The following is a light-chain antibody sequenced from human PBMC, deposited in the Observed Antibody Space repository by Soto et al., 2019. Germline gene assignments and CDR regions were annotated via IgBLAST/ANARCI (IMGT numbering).Light chain of an antibody. CDR1: QSVSSSY. CDR2: GAS. Sequence: EIVLTQSPGTLSLSPGEGATLSCRASQSVSSSYLAWYQRQPGQAPRLLIYGASSRATGIPDRFSGSGSGTDFTLTISRLEPEDFAVYYCQQYGSSPQTFGQGTRLEIK. V-gene: IGKV3-20*01. CDR3: QQYGSSPQT. J-gene: IGKJ5*01.